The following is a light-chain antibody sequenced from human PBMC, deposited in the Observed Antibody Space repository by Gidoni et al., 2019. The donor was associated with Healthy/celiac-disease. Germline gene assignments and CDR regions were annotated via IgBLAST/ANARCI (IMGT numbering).Light chain of an antibody. CDR2: KDS. J-gene: IGLJ1*01. V-gene: IGLV3-25*02. CDR3: QSADSSGTYV. Sequence: SYELTQPPSVSVSPGQTARITCSGDALPKQYAYWYQQKQGQAPVLVIYKDSERPSGIHERFSGSSSGTTVTLTISGVQAEDEADYYCQSADSSGTYVFGTGTKVTVL. CDR1: ALPKQY.